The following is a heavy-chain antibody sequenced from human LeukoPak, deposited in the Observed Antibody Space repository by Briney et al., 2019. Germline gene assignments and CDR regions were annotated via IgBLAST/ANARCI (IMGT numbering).Heavy chain of an antibody. V-gene: IGHV1-69*13. CDR2: IIPIFGTA. D-gene: IGHD5-12*01. Sequence: SVKVSCKASGGTFSSYAISWVRQAPGQGLEWTGGIIPIFGTANYAQKFQGRVTITADESTSTAYMELSSLRSEDTAVYYCARALPDIVATIGEGYFDYWGQGTLVTVSS. J-gene: IGHJ4*02. CDR3: ARALPDIVATIGEGYFDY. CDR1: GGTFSSYA.